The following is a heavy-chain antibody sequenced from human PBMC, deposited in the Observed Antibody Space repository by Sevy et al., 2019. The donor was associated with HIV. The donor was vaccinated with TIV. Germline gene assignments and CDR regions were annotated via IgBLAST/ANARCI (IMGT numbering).Heavy chain of an antibody. D-gene: IGHD6-13*01. CDR1: GFTFDDYA. J-gene: IGHJ4*02. Sequence: GGSLRLSCAASGFTFDDYAMHWVRQVPGKDLEWVAGITWNSGSIGYADSVKGRFTISRDNAKKSGYLQMNSLRAEDTALYYCAKDNVGYSSGWYFYFDFSGQGTLVTVSS. CDR3: AKDNVGYSSGWYFYFDF. CDR2: ITWNSGSI. V-gene: IGHV3-9*01.